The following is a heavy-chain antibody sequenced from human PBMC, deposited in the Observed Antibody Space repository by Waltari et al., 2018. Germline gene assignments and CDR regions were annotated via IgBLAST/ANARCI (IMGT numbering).Heavy chain of an antibody. Sequence: VQLVESGGGLVQPGGSLRPSCAAHGFPFRRYSMNWIRKAPGKGLEWISYMSGTDNNIYYADSVKGRFTISRDNAMNSLYLQMNSLRAEDTALYYCAKDPPQGTSGWYYWGQGTLVTVSS. V-gene: IGHV3-48*04. CDR1: GFPFRRYS. CDR3: AKDPPQGTSGWYY. J-gene: IGHJ4*02. D-gene: IGHD6-19*01. CDR2: MSGTDNNI.